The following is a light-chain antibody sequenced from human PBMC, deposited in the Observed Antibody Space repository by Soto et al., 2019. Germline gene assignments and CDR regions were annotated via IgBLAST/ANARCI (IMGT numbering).Light chain of an antibody. V-gene: IGKV3-15*01. J-gene: IGKJ1*01. CDR1: QSIGKD. CDR3: QQHNNWPRT. CDR2: GAS. Sequence: EIVMTQSPVTLSVSPGEGATLSCWASQSIGKDVAWYQQRPGQAPRLLIYGASTRAPGIPARFSGSGSGTDFTLTISGLLSEDFALYYCQQHNNWPRTFGQGTNV.